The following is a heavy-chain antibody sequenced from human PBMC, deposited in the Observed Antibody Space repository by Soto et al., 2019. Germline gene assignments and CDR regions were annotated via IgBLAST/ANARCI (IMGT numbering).Heavy chain of an antibody. J-gene: IGHJ4*02. CDR1: GYTFTNFY. D-gene: IGHD3-22*01. CDR3: ARADYYGSSGYHLDY. Sequence: QVQVAQSGAEVKKPGASVKVSCKASGYTFTNFYIHWVRQAAGQGLEWMGIINPSGGSTTYAQKLLGRVTMTRDTSTSTVYMELSSLRSEDTAVYYCARADYYGSSGYHLDYWGQGTLVTVSS. CDR2: INPSGGST. V-gene: IGHV1-46*04.